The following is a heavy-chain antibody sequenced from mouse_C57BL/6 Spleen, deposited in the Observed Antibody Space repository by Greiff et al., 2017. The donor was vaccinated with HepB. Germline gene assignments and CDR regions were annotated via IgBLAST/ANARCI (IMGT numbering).Heavy chain of an antibody. V-gene: IGHV5-4*01. D-gene: IGHD1-1*01. Sequence: EVKVVESGGGLVKPGGSLKLSCAASGFTFSSYALSWVRQTPEKRLEWVATISDGGSYTYYPDNVKGRFTISRDNAKNNLYLQMSHLKSEDTAMYYCARDGITTVVGPYWYFDVWGTGTTVTVSS. CDR2: ISDGGSYT. CDR1: GFTFSSYA. CDR3: ARDGITTVVGPYWYFDV. J-gene: IGHJ1*03.